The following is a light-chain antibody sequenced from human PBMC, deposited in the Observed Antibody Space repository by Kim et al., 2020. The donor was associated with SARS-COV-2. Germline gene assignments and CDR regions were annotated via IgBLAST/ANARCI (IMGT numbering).Light chain of an antibody. CDR3: NSRDSSGNYV. Sequence: VALGQTVRITGQGDSLRSYYASWYQQKPGQAPVLVIYGKHNRPSGIPDRFSGSSSGNTASLTITGAQAEDEADYYCNSRDSSGNYVFGTGTKVTVL. V-gene: IGLV3-19*01. CDR2: GKH. J-gene: IGLJ1*01. CDR1: SLRSYY.